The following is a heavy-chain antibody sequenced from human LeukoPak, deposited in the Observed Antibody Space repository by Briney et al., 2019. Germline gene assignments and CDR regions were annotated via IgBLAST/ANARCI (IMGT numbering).Heavy chain of an antibody. CDR2: VYHRGST. CDR3: VRVVVVPAAIGRGDWFDP. V-gene: IGHV4-4*02. J-gene: IGHJ5*02. Sequence: SETLSLTCAVSGGSISSSNWWSWVRQPPGKGLEWIGEVYHRGSTNYNPSLKSRVTISVDKSKNQFSLKLSSVTAADTAVYYCVRVVVVPAAIGRGDWFDPWGQGTLVTVSS. CDR1: GGSISSSNW. D-gene: IGHD2-2*02.